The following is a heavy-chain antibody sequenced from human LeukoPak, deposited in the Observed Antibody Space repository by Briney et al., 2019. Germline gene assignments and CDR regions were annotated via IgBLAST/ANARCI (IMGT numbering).Heavy chain of an antibody. CDR1: GFTVSSNY. D-gene: IGHD3-22*01. CDR2: IYSGGST. V-gene: IGHV3-53*01. J-gene: IGHJ4*02. CDR3: ARSQGAVKNDY. Sequence: GGTLRLSCAASGFTVSSNYMSWVRQAPGKGLEWVSVIYSGGSTYYADSVKGRFTISRDNSKNTLYLQMNSLRAEDTAVYYCARSQGAVKNDYWGQGTLVTVSS.